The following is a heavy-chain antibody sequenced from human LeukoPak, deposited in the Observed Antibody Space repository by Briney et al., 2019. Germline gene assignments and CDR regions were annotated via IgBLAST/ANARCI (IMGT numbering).Heavy chain of an antibody. CDR2: IWYDGSNE. CDR1: GFTFSRYG. CDR3: GIRDTSDYYVF. J-gene: IGHJ4*02. V-gene: IGHV3-33*01. Sequence: PGGSLRLSCAASGFTFSRYGMHWVRQAPGKGLEWVAVIWYDGSNENYADSVKGRFIIFRDNSKNALYLQMNGLRADDTAVYYCGIRDTSDYYVFWGQGTLVTVSS. D-gene: IGHD3-22*01.